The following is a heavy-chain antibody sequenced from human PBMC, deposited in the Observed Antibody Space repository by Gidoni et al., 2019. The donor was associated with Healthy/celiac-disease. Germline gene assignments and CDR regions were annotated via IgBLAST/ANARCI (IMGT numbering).Heavy chain of an antibody. Sequence: QVQLQESGPGLVKPSETLSLTCPVSGYSISSGYYWGWIRQPPGKGLEWIGSIYHSGSTYYNPSLKSRVTISVDTSKNQFSLKLSSVTAADTAVYYCARVGGNGYFGSSLDYWGQGTLVTVSS. CDR2: IYHSGST. J-gene: IGHJ4*02. CDR1: GYSISSGYY. D-gene: IGHD1-26*01. V-gene: IGHV4-38-2*02. CDR3: ARVGGNGYFGSSLDY.